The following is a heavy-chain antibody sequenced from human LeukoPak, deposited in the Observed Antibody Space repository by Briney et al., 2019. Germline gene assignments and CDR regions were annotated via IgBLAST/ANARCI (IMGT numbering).Heavy chain of an antibody. D-gene: IGHD6-13*01. V-gene: IGHV1-8*01. CDR1: RYTFTSYD. J-gene: IGHJ4*02. Sequence: ASVKVSCKASRYTFTSYDINWERQATGQGLEWMGWMNPNSGNTGYAQKFQARVTMTRNTSISTAYMELSSLRSEDAAVYYCARGTRSIAAAATRVYYFDYWGQGTLVTVSS. CDR2: MNPNSGNT. CDR3: ARGTRSIAAAATRVYYFDY.